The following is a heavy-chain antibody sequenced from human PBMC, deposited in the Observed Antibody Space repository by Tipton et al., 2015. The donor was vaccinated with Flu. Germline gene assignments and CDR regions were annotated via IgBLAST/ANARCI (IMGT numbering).Heavy chain of an antibody. Sequence: SLRLSCPASGFTFNSYSMNWVRQAPGKGLEWVSPISSSSSYIYYADSVKGRFTISRDNAKNSLYLQMNSLRAEDTAVYYCARDKASVGAQPFYYYYGMDVWGQGTTVTVSS. CDR2: ISSSSSYI. CDR1: GFTFNSYS. V-gene: IGHV3-21*01. D-gene: IGHD1-26*01. CDR3: ARDKASVGAQPFYYYYGMDV. J-gene: IGHJ6*02.